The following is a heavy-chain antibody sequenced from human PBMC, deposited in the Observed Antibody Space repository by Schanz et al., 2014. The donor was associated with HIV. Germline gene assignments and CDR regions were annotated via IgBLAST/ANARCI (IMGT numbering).Heavy chain of an antibody. CDR2: IGSGGGRT. CDR1: GLPFSTYA. CDR3: AKDNSDGPGYRSYGMHV. D-gene: IGHD5-12*01. Sequence: EVQLLESGGGLVQPGGSLRLSCTASGLPFSTYAMSWVRQAPGKGLEWVSLIGSGGGRTYYADSLKGRLTISRDNSENTVYLQLNSLSSEDTAVYYCAKDNSDGPGYRSYGMHVWGQGTTVTVSS. V-gene: IGHV3-23*01. J-gene: IGHJ6*02.